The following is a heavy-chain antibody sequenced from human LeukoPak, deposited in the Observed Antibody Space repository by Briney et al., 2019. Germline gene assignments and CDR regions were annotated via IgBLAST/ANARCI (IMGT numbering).Heavy chain of an antibody. CDR2: IYYSGST. J-gene: IGHJ5*02. CDR1: GGSISSYY. D-gene: IGHD2-2*01. CDR3: ARDNAIVVVPAARYNWFDP. V-gene: IGHV4-59*12. Sequence: SETLSLTCTVSGGSISSYYWSWIRQPPGKGLEWIGYIYYSGSTNYNPSLKSRVTMSVDTSKNQFSLKLSSVTAADTAVYYCARDNAIVVVPAARYNWFDPWGQGTLVTVSS.